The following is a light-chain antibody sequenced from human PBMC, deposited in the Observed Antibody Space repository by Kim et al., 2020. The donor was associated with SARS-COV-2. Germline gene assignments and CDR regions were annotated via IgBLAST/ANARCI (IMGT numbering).Light chain of an antibody. V-gene: IGKV1-39*01. CDR1: QSINTY. CDR3: QQSNITPFS. Sequence: AAVGDRVTITCRASQSINTYLNWFQQKPGKAPKLLIYAASSLESGVPSRFSGSGFGTDFTLTISSLQCEDSATYYCQQSNITPFSFGQGTKLEI. CDR2: AAS. J-gene: IGKJ2*03.